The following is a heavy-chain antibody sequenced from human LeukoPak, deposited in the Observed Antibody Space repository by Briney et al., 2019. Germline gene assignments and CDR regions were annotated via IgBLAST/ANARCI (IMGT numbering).Heavy chain of an antibody. CDR2: ISSSGSTI. CDR1: GFTFSDYY. D-gene: IGHD1-14*01. V-gene: IGHV3-11*01. J-gene: IGHJ5*02. Sequence: AGGSLRLSCAASGFTFSDYYMSWIRQAPGKGLEWVSYISSSGSTIYYADSVKGRFTISKDNSKNTLCLQMNSLRAEDTAVYYCHCRAGNQGSWGQGTLVTVSS. CDR3: HCRAGNQGS.